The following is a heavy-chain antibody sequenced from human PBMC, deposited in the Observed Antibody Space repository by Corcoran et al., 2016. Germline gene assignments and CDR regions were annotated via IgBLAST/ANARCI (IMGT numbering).Heavy chain of an antibody. CDR2: IIPIFGTA. Sequence: QVQLVQSGAEVKKPGSSVKVSCKASGGTFSSYAISWVRQAPGQGLEWMGGIIPIFGTANYAQKFQGRVTITADESTSTAYMELSSLRYEETAVYYCAKHQGTGGHDGMDYWGQGTTVTVSS. V-gene: IGHV1-69*01. CDR1: GGTFSSYA. J-gene: IGHJ6*02. CDR3: AKHQGTGGHDGMDY.